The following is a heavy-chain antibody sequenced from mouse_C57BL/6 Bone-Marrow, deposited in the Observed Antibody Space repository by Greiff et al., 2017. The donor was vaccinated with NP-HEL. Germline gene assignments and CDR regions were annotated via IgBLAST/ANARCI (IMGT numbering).Heavy chain of an antibody. CDR3: ARAALLLRFDY. D-gene: IGHD1-1*01. J-gene: IGHJ2*01. CDR1: GFNIKDYY. CDR2: IDPEDGET. Sequence: VQLQQSGAELVKPGASVKLSCTASGFNIKDYYMHWVKQRTEQGLEWIGRIDPEDGETKYASKFQGKATITADTSSNTAYLQLSSLTSEDTAVYYCARAALLLRFDYWGQGTTLTVSS. V-gene: IGHV14-2*01.